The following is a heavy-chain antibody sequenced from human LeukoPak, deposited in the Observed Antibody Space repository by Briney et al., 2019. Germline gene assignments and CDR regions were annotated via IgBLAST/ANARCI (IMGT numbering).Heavy chain of an antibody. V-gene: IGHV4-59*01. CDR3: AREDPQTTVPEGMDV. CDR2: IYYSGTT. J-gene: IGHJ6*02. D-gene: IGHD4-17*01. CDR1: GGSISYYY. Sequence: SETLSLTCTVSGGSISYYYWSWIRQSPGKGLEWIGYIYYSGTTNYNPSLKSRVTISVDRSMNQFSLQLRSVTAADTAVYYCAREDPQTTVPEGMDVWGQGTTVTVSS.